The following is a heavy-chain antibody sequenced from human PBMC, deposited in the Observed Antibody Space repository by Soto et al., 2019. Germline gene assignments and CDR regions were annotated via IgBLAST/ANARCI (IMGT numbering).Heavy chain of an antibody. CDR2: INHSGST. D-gene: IGHD2-15*01. CDR1: GGSFSGYY. J-gene: IGHJ4*02. Sequence: QVQLQQWGAGLLKPSETLSLTCAVYGGSFSGYYWSWIRQPPGKGLEWIGEINHSGSTNYNPSLKSRVTISVDTSKNQFSLKLSSVTAADTAVYYCARGLFIGSCPLDYWGQGTLVTVSS. V-gene: IGHV4-34*01. CDR3: ARGLFIGSCPLDY.